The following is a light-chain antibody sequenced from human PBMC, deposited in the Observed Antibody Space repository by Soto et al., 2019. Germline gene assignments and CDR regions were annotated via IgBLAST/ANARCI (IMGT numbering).Light chain of an antibody. CDR2: GAS. J-gene: IGKJ5*01. V-gene: IGKV3-15*01. CDR1: ESISSN. CDR3: QQYNNWPIT. Sequence: EIVMTQSPATVSVSPGERVTISCRASESISSNLAWYQQNPGQAPRLLIYGASARATDIPARFSGSGSGTEFTLTISSLQSEDFAVYFCQQYNNWPITFGQGTRLEIK.